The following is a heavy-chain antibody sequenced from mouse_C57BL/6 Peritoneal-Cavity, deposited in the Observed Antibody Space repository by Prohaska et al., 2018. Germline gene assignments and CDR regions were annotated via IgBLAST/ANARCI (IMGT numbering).Heavy chain of an antibody. CDR2: ISYDGSN. J-gene: IGHJ3*01. CDR1: GYSITSGYY. Sequence: PSQSLSLTCSVTGYSITSGYYWNWIRQFPGNKLEWMGCISYDGSNNYNPSIKNRISITRDTSKNQFFLKLNSVTTEDTATYYCARGTIYDGYYHFAYWGQGTLVTVSA. CDR3: ARGTIYDGYYHFAY. V-gene: IGHV3-6*01. D-gene: IGHD2-3*01.